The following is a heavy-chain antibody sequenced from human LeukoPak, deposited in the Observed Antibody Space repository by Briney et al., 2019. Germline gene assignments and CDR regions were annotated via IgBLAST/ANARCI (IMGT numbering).Heavy chain of an antibody. J-gene: IGHJ4*02. D-gene: IGHD2-21*02. V-gene: IGHV3-30*04. CDR2: ISYGGSNK. Sequence: PGGSLRLSCAASGFTFSSYATHWVRQAPGKGLEWVADISYGGSNKFYADSVKGRFTISRDDSKNTVYLQMNSLRPEDTAVYYCARDRSFLGVTIEYFDYWGQGTLVTVSS. CDR3: ARDRSFLGVTIEYFDY. CDR1: GFTFSSYA.